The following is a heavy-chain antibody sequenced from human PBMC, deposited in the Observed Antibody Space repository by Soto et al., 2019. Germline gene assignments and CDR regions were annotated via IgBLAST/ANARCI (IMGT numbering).Heavy chain of an antibody. CDR1: GFTFSSYA. D-gene: IGHD3-3*01. Sequence: GGSLRLXCAASGFTFSSYAMHWVRQAPGKGLEYVSAISSNGGSTYYANSVKGRFTISRDNSKNTLYLQMGILSAEDMAVYYCERCVLRFLEWFRDDPFDIWGQGTTVTVSS. CDR2: ISSNGGST. V-gene: IGHV3-64*01. CDR3: ERCVLRFLEWFRDDPFDI. J-gene: IGHJ3*02.